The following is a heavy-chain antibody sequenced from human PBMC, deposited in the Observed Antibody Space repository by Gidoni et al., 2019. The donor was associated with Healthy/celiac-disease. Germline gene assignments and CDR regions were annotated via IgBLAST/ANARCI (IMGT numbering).Heavy chain of an antibody. CDR3: ARGGGPPWRGYDFWSGYYTRGAFDI. J-gene: IGHJ3*02. CDR1: GGYFSGSY. Sequence: QVQLQPWGAGPLKPSETLSLTCAVHGGYFSGSYWSWIRQPPGKGLEWIGEINHSGSTNYHPSLKSRVTISVDTSKNQFSLKLSSVTAADTAVYYCARGGGPPWRGYDFWSGYYTRGAFDIWGQGTMVTVSS. D-gene: IGHD3-3*01. V-gene: IGHV4-34*01. CDR2: INHSGST.